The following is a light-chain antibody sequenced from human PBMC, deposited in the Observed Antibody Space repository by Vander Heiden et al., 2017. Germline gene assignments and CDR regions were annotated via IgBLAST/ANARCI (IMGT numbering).Light chain of an antibody. Sequence: SSVLTQPPSVSVAPGQTARMTCEGNNIGSKSVHWYQQQPGQAPGLAVYDDSDRPSGSPERLYGSKSGNTATLTISRVEAGDEADDDCQLWDRISDHTHVVFGAGTSLTVL. CDR2: DDS. CDR1: NIGSKS. CDR3: QLWDRISDHTHVV. J-gene: IGLJ2*01. V-gene: IGLV3-21*02.